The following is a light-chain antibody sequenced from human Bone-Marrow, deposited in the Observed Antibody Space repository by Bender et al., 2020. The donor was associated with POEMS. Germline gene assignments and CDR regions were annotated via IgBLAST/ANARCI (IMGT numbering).Light chain of an antibody. Sequence: QSVLTQPPSVSGAPGQRVTISCTGSSSNTGSGYDINWYQHLPGTAPKLLIYGYNNRPSGVPDRFSGSKSGTSASLTISGLQAEDEADYYCCSYTSSNTRWVFGGGSKLTVL. V-gene: IGLV1-40*01. J-gene: IGLJ3*02. CDR2: GYN. CDR3: CSYTSSNTRWV. CDR1: SSNTGSGYD.